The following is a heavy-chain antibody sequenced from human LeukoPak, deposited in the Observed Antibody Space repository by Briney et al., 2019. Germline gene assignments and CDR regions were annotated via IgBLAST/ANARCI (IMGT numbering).Heavy chain of an antibody. Sequence: GGSLRLSCATSGFIFGNYAMSWVRQAPGKGLVWVSAMTGGGSRTSYADSVKGRFTISRDSSKNTLYLQMKSLRAEDTAVYYCAKVCRRFGELSANWFDPWGQGTLVTVSS. V-gene: IGHV3-23*01. CDR1: GFIFGNYA. J-gene: IGHJ5*02. D-gene: IGHD3-10*01. CDR3: AKVCRRFGELSANWFDP. CDR2: MTGGGSRT.